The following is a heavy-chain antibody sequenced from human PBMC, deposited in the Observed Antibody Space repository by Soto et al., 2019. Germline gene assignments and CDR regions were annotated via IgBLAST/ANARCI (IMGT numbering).Heavy chain of an antibody. CDR2: ISGSGGST. J-gene: IGHJ6*03. Sequence: GGSLRLSCAASGFTFSSYAMSWVRQAPGKGLEWVSAISGSGGSTYYADSVKGRFTISRDNSKNTLYLQMNSLRAEDTAVYYCAKDLFMDQRGSMDVWGKGTTVTVSS. CDR1: GFTFSSYA. D-gene: IGHD2-2*01. V-gene: IGHV3-23*01. CDR3: AKDLFMDQRGSMDV.